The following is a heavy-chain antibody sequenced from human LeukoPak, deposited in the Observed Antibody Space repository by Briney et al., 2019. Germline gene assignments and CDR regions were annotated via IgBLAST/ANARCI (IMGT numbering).Heavy chain of an antibody. J-gene: IGHJ4*02. CDR3: ANARITMVRGVTENFDY. CDR1: GFTFSSYA. V-gene: IGHV3-23*01. Sequence: GGSLELSCAASGFTFSSYAMSWVRQAPGKGLEWISSISGSSGSTYYADSVKGRFTISRDNSKNTLYLQMNSLRAEDTAVYYCANARITMVRGVTENFDYWGQGALVTVSS. D-gene: IGHD3-10*01. CDR2: ISGSSGST.